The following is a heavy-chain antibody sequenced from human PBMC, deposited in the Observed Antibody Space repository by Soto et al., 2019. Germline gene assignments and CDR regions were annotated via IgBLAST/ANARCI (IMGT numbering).Heavy chain of an antibody. V-gene: IGHV3-64*01. CDR3: ARDVFDTYGMDV. D-gene: IGHD3-16*01. J-gene: IGHJ6*02. Sequence: EVQLVESGGGLVQPGGSLRLSCAASGFTFSSYAMHWVRQAPGKGLEYVSAISSNGGRTYYANSVKGSFTISRDNSKNTQYLQMGSLRAEDMAVYYCARDVFDTYGMDVWGQGTTVTVSS. CDR2: ISSNGGRT. CDR1: GFTFSSYA.